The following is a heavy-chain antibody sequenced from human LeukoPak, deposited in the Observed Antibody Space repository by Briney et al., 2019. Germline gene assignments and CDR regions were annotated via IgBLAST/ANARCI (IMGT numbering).Heavy chain of an antibody. CDR2: ISSSSTHI. CDR3: ARVRFAGPQAFDI. D-gene: IGHD4/OR15-4a*01. CDR1: TFTLSSYT. V-gene: IGHV3-21*01. J-gene: IGHJ3*02. Sequence: PGGSLRLSCAASTFTLSSYTMNWVRQAPGKGLEWVSSISSSSTHINYADSVKGRFTISRDNAKNSMALQMNSLRAEDTAVYYCARVRFAGPQAFDIWGQGTMVTVAS.